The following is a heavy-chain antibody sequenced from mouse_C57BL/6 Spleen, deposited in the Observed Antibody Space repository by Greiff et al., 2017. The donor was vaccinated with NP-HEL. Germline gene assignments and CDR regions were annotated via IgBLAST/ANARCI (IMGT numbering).Heavy chain of an antibody. J-gene: IGHJ2*01. CDR2: IDPSDSYT. Sequence: QVQLQQPGAELVKPGASVKLSCKASGYTFTSYWMQWVKQRPGQGLEWIGEIDPSDSYTNYNQKFKGKATLTVDTSSSTAYMQISSLTSEDSAVYYCARGGYGNYVGYWGQGTTLTVSS. V-gene: IGHV1-50*01. D-gene: IGHD2-10*02. CDR3: ARGGYGNYVGY. CDR1: GYTFTSYW.